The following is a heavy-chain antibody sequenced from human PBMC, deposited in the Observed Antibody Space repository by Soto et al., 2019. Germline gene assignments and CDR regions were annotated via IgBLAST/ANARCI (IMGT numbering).Heavy chain of an antibody. CDR2: INIVGGNT. CDR1: GFTFSNYA. Sequence: VQLLESGGGLVQPGGSLRLSCAASGFTFSNYAMSWVRQAPGQALEWVSSINIVGGNTNYADSVRGRFTMSRDDSKNTVFLQMNSLRAEDTAIYYCPTNYYFDAWGQGTLLTVSS. J-gene: IGHJ4*02. V-gene: IGHV3-23*01. CDR3: PTNYYFDA.